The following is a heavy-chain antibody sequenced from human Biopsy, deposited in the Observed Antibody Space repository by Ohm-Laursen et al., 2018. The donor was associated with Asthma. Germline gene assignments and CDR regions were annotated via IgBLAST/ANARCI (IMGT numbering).Heavy chain of an antibody. Sequence: SQTLSLTCTVSGASIRSPDHHWSWIRQSPGKGLEWIGFVFYSGTTHYSRSLKRRLYISIDTARNEFSMSLRSLTAADTAVYFCARVASYGDLYFGIDVWGPGTTVSVS. V-gene: IGHV4-30-4*01. CDR1: GASIRSPDHH. CDR3: ARVASYGDLYFGIDV. D-gene: IGHD4-17*01. CDR2: VFYSGTT. J-gene: IGHJ6*02.